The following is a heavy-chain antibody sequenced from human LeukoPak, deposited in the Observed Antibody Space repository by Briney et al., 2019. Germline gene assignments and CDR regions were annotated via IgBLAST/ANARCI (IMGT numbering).Heavy chain of an antibody. CDR1: GGSISSSSHY. CDR3: ARADYYAFDV. D-gene: IGHD4/OR15-4a*01. Sequence: SETLSLTCTVSGGSISSSSHYWGWIRQPPGKGLEWIGTIYYSGSTYYNPSLKSRVTISVDTSKNQFSLKLSSVTAADTAVYYCARADYYAFDVWGQGTMVTVSS. CDR2: IYYSGST. J-gene: IGHJ3*01. V-gene: IGHV4-39*07.